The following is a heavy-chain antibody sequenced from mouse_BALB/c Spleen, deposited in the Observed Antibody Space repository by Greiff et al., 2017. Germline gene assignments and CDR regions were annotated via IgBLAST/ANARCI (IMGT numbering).Heavy chain of an antibody. Sequence: EVHLVESGGGLVKPGGSLKLSCAASGFTFSSYTMSWVRQTPEKRLEWVATISSGGSYTYYPDSVKGRFTISRDNAKNTLYLQMSSLKSEDTAMYYCTRDHDYGDYYAMDYWGQGTSVTVSS. CDR3: TRDHDYGDYYAMDY. D-gene: IGHD2-4*01. V-gene: IGHV5-6-4*01. CDR2: ISSGGSYT. J-gene: IGHJ4*01. CDR1: GFTFSSYT.